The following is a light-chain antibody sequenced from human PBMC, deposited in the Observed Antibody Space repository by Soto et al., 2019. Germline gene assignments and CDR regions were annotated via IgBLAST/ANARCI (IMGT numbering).Light chain of an antibody. J-gene: IGKJ1*01. CDR1: QTISSW. CDR3: QHYKSYSEA. CDR2: KAS. Sequence: DLQMTQSPFTLACSVGDRVTITCRASQTISSWLAWYQQKPGKAPKLLIYKASTLKSGVPSRFSGSGSGTEFTLTISSLQPDDFATYYCQHYKSYSEAFGQGTKVDI. V-gene: IGKV1-5*03.